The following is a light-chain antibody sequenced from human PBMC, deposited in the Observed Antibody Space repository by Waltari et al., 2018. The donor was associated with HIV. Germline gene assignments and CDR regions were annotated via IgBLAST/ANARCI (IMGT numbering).Light chain of an antibody. V-gene: IGKV3-15*01. CDR3: QQYNNWPRT. Sequence: EIVMTQSPGPLSVSPGARATLYCRDSLSVRTTLAWYQQKPGQAPRALIYGASTRATGIPGRFSGSGSGTEFTLTINSLQSEDFAVYYCQQYNNWPRTFGQGTKVEIE. CDR1: LSVRTT. CDR2: GAS. J-gene: IGKJ1*01.